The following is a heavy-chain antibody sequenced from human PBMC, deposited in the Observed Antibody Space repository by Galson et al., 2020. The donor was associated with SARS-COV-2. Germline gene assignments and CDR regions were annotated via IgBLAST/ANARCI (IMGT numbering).Heavy chain of an antibody. CDR3: AKDVEYSSSSVTFYYYYGMDV. CDR1: GFTFSSYA. J-gene: IGHJ6*02. D-gene: IGHD6-6*01. V-gene: IGHV3-23*01. Sequence: GGSLSLSCEASGFTFSSYAMSLVRQAPAKGLEWVSAISRSGISTYYADSVKGRFTISRDNSKNTLFLQMNSLRAADTAVYYCAKDVEYSSSSVTFYYYYGMDVWGQGTSVTVSS. CDR2: ISRSGIST.